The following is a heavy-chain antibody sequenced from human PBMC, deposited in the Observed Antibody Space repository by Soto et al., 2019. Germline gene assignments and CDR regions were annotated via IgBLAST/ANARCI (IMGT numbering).Heavy chain of an antibody. CDR3: ARDKAHSSSWYQHTTYNWFDP. D-gene: IGHD6-13*01. J-gene: IGHJ5*02. V-gene: IGHV4-4*07. CDR1: GGSISSYY. CDR2: IYTSGST. Sequence: QVQLQESGPGLVKPSETLSLTCTVSGGSISSYYWSWIRQPAGKGLEWIGRIYTSGSTNYNPSLKGRVTRSVDTSKNQFSLTLSSVTAADTAVYYCARDKAHSSSWYQHTTYNWFDPWGQGTLVTVSS.